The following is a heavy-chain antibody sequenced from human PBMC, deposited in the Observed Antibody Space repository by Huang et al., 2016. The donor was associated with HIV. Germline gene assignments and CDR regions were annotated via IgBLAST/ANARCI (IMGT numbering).Heavy chain of an antibody. CDR2: ISDDGRND. V-gene: IGHV3-30*18. Sequence: QVQLVESGGGVVQPGRSLRLSCAASGFSFSNFAMHWVRQAPGKGLEWVAVISDDGRNDFYSDAVKGRFTISRDNSKDTVTLQMNSLRIDDTAVYFCAKESRWFSDFDHWGQGTLVTVSS. D-gene: IGHD2-15*01. J-gene: IGHJ4*02. CDR3: AKESRWFSDFDH. CDR1: GFSFSNFA.